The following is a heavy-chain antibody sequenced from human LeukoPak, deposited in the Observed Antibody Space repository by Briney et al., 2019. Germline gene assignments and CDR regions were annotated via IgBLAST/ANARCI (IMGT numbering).Heavy chain of an antibody. V-gene: IGHV3-21*04. Sequence: GGSLRLSCAASGFTFSSYSMNWVRQAPGKGLEWVSSISSSSSYIYYADSVKGRFTISRDNSKNTLYLQMNSLRAEDTAVYYCAKDGDLEMATIFVYWGQGTLVTVSS. CDR2: ISSSSSYI. CDR1: GFTFSSYS. CDR3: AKDGDLEMATIFVY. J-gene: IGHJ4*02. D-gene: IGHD5-12*01.